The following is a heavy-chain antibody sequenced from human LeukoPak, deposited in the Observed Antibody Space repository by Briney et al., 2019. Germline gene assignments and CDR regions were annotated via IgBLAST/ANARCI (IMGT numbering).Heavy chain of an antibody. D-gene: IGHD3-10*01. Sequence: PGGSLRLSCAASGFTFSDYYMSWIRQAPGKGLEWVSYISSGGSTIYYADSVKGRFTISMDNTKKSLYVQMNSLRAEDTAVYYCARSLLWFGELLPGTSLPYFDFWGQGTLVTVSS. CDR2: ISSGGSTI. V-gene: IGHV3-11*04. CDR1: GFTFSDYY. CDR3: ARSLLWFGELLPGTSLPYFDF. J-gene: IGHJ4*02.